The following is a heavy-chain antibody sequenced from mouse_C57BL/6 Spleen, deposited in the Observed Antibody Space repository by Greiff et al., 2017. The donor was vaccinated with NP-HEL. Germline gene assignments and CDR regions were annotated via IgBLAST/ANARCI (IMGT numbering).Heavy chain of an antibody. D-gene: IGHD1-1*02. CDR3: ASGGEAWFAY. CDR1: GYSFTGYY. Sequence: EVKVVESGPELVKPGASVKISCKASGYSFTGYYMHWVKQSHGNILDWIGYIYPYNGVSSYNQKFKGKATLTVDKSSSTAYMELRSLTSEDSAVYYCASGGEAWFAYWGQGTLVTVSA. J-gene: IGHJ3*01. CDR2: IYPYNGVS. V-gene: IGHV1-31*01.